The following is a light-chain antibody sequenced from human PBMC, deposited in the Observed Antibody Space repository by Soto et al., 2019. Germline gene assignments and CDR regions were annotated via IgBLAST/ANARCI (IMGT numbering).Light chain of an antibody. V-gene: IGLV2-14*01. J-gene: IGLJ2*01. CDR1: SSDVGGYNY. CDR3: CSYTTTNTLV. Sequence: QSALTQPASVSGSPGQSITISCTGTSSDVGGYNYVSWYQQHPGKAPKVIIYGVTHRPSGVSNRFSGSKSVNTASLTISGLQAEDEADYYCCSYTTTNTLVFGGGTTLTVL. CDR2: GVT.